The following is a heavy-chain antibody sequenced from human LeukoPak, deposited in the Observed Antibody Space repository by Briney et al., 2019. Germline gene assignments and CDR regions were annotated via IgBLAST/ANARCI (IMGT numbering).Heavy chain of an antibody. D-gene: IGHD1-1*01. CDR2: INPNSGGT. Sequence: GASVEVSCKASGYTFTGYTLHWVRQAPGQGLDWMGLINPNSGGTNYAQKFQGRVTMTSDTSISTAYMELSRLTSDDTAVYYCARGRGNDYWGQGTLVTVSS. CDR3: ARGRGNDY. V-gene: IGHV1-2*02. J-gene: IGHJ4*02. CDR1: GYTFTGYT.